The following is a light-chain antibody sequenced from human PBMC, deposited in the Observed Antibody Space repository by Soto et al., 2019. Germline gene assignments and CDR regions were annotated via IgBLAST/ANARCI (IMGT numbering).Light chain of an antibody. J-gene: IGLJ2*01. Sequence: QAVVTQEPSLTVSPGGTVTLTCGSSTGAVTSGHYPYWFQQKPGQAPRTLIYDTSNKHSWTPARFSGSLLGGKAALTLSGAQPEDKADYYCLLSYNGAGDVVFGGGTKVTVL. CDR2: DTS. CDR1: TGAVTSGHY. CDR3: LLSYNGAGDVV. V-gene: IGLV7-46*01.